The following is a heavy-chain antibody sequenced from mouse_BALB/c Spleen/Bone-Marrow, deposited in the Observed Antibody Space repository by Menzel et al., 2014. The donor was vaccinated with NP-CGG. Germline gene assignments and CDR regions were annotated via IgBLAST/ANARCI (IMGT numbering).Heavy chain of an antibody. CDR3: ARDGNYYAMDY. CDR2: ISDGGSYT. V-gene: IGHV5-4*02. CDR1: GFTFSDYY. D-gene: IGHD2-1*01. Sequence: KLVESGGGLVKPGGSLKLSCAASGFTFSDYYMYWVRQTPEKRLEWVATISDGGSYTYYPDSVKGRFTISRDNAKNNLYLQMSSLKSEDTAMYYCARDGNYYAMDYWGQGTSVTVSS. J-gene: IGHJ4*01.